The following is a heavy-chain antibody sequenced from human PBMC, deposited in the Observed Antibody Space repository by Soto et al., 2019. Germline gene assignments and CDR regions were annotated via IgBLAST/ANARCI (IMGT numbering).Heavy chain of an antibody. D-gene: IGHD2-2*02. V-gene: IGHV1-69*13. CDR3: ARDLFRYCSSTSCYRYGMDV. CDR2: IIPIFGTA. CDR1: GGTFSSYA. Sequence: ASVKVSCKASGGTFSSYAISWVRQAPGQGLEWMGGIIPIFGTANYAQKFQGRVTITADESTSTAYMELSSLRSEDTAVYYCARDLFRYCSSTSCYRYGMDVWGQGTTVTVSS. J-gene: IGHJ6*02.